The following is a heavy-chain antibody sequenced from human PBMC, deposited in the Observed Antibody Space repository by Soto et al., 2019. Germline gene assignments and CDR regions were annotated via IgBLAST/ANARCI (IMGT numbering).Heavy chain of an antibody. CDR2: IYYSGST. CDR1: GGAISSGGYY. D-gene: IGHD4-17*01. V-gene: IGHV4-31*03. Sequence: QVQLQESGPGLVKPSQTLSLTCTVSGGAISSGGYYWSWIRQHPGKGLEWIGYIYYSGSTYYNPYLKSRFTISVDTSKNQFSLKLSSVPAADTAVYYCARDLSTVTTAALDIWGQGTMVTVSS. J-gene: IGHJ3*02. CDR3: ARDLSTVTTAALDI.